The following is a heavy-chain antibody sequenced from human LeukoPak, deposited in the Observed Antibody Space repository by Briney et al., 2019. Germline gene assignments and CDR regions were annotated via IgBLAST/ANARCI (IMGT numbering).Heavy chain of an antibody. V-gene: IGHV3-33*01. J-gene: IGHJ4*02. CDR1: GFTFGSYG. Sequence: GRSLRLSCAASGFTFGSYGIYWVRQAPGKGLEWVAGIRYDGSDRSYAEPVKGRFTISRDNSKNTVDLQMNSLRAEDTAVYYCARDNWGDGGYYRTLDYWGQGTLVTVSS. D-gene: IGHD3-22*01. CDR3: ARDNWGDGGYYRTLDY. CDR2: IRYDGSDR.